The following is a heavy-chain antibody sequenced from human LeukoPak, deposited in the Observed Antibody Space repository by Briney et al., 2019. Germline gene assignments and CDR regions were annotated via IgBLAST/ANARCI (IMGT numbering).Heavy chain of an antibody. J-gene: IGHJ5*02. D-gene: IGHD3-3*01. Sequence: ASVKVSCKASGYTFTSYGISWVRQAPGQGLEWMGWISAYNGSTNYAQKLQGRVTMTTDTSTSTAYMELRSLRSDDTAVYYCARDYRRNYITIFGHNWFDPWGQGTLVTVSS. CDR1: GYTFTSYG. CDR3: ARDYRRNYITIFGHNWFDP. V-gene: IGHV1-18*01. CDR2: ISAYNGST.